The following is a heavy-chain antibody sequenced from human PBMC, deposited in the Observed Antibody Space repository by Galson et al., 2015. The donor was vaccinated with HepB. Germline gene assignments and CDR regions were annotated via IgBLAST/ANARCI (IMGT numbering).Heavy chain of an antibody. D-gene: IGHD6-13*01. Sequence: QSGAEVKKPGESLKISCKGSGYSFTSYWIGWVRQMPGKGLEWMGIIYPGDSDTRYSPSFQGQVTISADKSISTAYLQWSSLKASDTAMYYCARYVIGLDWQQPLYPDYYYCMDVWGQGTTVTVSS. CDR1: GYSFTSYW. CDR2: IYPGDSDT. J-gene: IGHJ6*02. CDR3: ARYVIGLDWQQPLYPDYYYCMDV. V-gene: IGHV5-51*01.